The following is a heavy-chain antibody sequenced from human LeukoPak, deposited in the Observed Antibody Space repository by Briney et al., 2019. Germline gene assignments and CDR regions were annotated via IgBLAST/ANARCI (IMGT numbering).Heavy chain of an antibody. CDR2: ITSSSSSI. D-gene: IGHD3-3*01. CDR1: GFTFSSYS. CDR3: ARGVVYPTWSGPHWSDY. V-gene: IGHV3-48*04. Sequence: GGSLRLSCAASGFTFSSYSMNWVRQAPGKGLEWVSYITSSSSSIYYADSVKGRFTISRDNVKNSLYLQMNSLRAEDTAVYYCARGVVYPTWSGPHWSDYWGQGTLVTVSS. J-gene: IGHJ4*02.